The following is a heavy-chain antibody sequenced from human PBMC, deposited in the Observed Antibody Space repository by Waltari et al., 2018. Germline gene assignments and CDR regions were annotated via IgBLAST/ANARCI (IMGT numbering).Heavy chain of an antibody. Sequence: QVQLVQSGAEVKKPGASVKVSCKTSGYTFSIYGLHWVRQAPGKGLEWMGWINAAHGSTKYSQEFQGRLTITRYTSASTIYMEVSSLRSEDTAMYDCARDSDYYDSSGYGNWFDPWGQGTLVTVSS. CDR2: INAAHGST. CDR3: ARDSDYYDSSGYGNWFDP. D-gene: IGHD3-22*01. CDR1: GYTFSIYG. J-gene: IGHJ5*02. V-gene: IGHV1-3*01.